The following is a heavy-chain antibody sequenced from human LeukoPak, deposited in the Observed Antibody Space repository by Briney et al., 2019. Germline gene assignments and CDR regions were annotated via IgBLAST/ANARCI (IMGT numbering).Heavy chain of an antibody. V-gene: IGHV1-3*03. CDR2: INAGNGNT. CDR1: GYTFTSYA. Sequence: ASVKVSCKASGYTFTSYAMHWVRQAPGQRLEWMGWINAGNGNTKYSQEFQGRVTITADKSTSTAYMELSSLRSEDTAVYYCASDDFWSGRGPSHDAFDIWGQGTMVTVSS. CDR3: ASDDFWSGRGPSHDAFDI. D-gene: IGHD3-3*01. J-gene: IGHJ3*02.